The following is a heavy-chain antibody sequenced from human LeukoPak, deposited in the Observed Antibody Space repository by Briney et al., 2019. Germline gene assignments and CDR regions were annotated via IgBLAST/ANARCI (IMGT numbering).Heavy chain of an antibody. Sequence: SETLSLTCTVSGXSISSYYWGWIRQPPGKGLEWIGSICYSGSTYYTYYNPSLNTRVNISVDTSKNHFSLNLSSVPPADTAVYYCARQGHSSSYSTRATEFGYWGQGTLVTVSS. D-gene: IGHD6-13*01. V-gene: IGHV4-39*01. CDR2: ICYSGST. J-gene: IGHJ4*02. CDR3: ARQGHSSSYSTRATEFGY. CDR1: GXSISSYY.